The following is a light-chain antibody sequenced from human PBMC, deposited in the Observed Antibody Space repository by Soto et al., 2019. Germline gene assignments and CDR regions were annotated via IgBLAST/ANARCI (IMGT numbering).Light chain of an antibody. CDR2: DAS. CDR1: QSVSTN. CDR3: QQRSNWRGT. V-gene: IGKV3-11*01. Sequence: EIVMTQSPATLSVSPGEKATLSCRASQSVSTNLAWYQQKPGQAPRLLFYDASNRATGIPARFSGSGSGTDFTLTISSLEPEDFAVYYCQQRSNWRGTFGQGTRLEIK. J-gene: IGKJ5*01.